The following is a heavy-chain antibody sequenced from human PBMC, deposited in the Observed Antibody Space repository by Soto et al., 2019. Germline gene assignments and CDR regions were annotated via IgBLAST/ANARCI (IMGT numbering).Heavy chain of an antibody. CDR1: GGSINPYY. J-gene: IGHJ4*02. V-gene: IGHV4-59*08. CDR2: TYYSGTTT. Sequence: SETLSLTCTVSGGSINPYYWTWIRQPPGKGLEWMGYTYYSGTTTNYNPSLKSRVTLSVDTSKNQFSLKLSSVTAADTAVYYCARLGGSYAVPHFDDWGQGTLVNVS. D-gene: IGHD1-26*01. CDR3: ARLGGSYAVPHFDD.